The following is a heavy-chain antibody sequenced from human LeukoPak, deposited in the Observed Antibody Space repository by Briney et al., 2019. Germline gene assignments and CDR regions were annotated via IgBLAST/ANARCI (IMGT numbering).Heavy chain of an antibody. Sequence: GALRLSCAASGFTFSSYEMNWVRQAPGKGLEWVSHISSSGRTIYYADSVKGRFTISRDNAKNSLYLQMNSLRAEDTAVYYCAELGITMIGGVWGKGTTVTISS. CDR3: AELGITMIGGV. D-gene: IGHD3-10*02. CDR1: GFTFSSYE. CDR2: ISSSGRTI. J-gene: IGHJ6*04. V-gene: IGHV3-48*03.